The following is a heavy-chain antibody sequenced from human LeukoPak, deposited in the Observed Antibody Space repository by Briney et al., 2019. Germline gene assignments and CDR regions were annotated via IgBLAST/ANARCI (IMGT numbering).Heavy chain of an antibody. CDR1: GNNFTSFG. J-gene: IGHJ6*02. CDR2: ISAYNGDT. V-gene: IGHV1-18*04. D-gene: IGHD3-10*01. CDR3: ARFLWFGELFV. Sequence: ASVKVSCKASGNNFTSFGVSWVRQAPGQGLEYMGWISAYNGDTTYAPKFRGRVTMTTDTSTSTVYMELRSLRSDDTAVYYCARFLWFGELFVWGQGTTATVSS.